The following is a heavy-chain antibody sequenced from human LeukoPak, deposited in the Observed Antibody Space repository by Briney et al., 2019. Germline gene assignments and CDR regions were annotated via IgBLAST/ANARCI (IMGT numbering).Heavy chain of an antibody. V-gene: IGHV3-21*01. Sequence: PGGSLRLSCAASGFTFSSYSMNWVRQAPGKGPEWVSSISSSSSYIYYADSVKGRFTISRDNAKNSLYLQMNSLRAEDTAVYYCASPAGYSYGFDYWGQGTLVTVSS. CDR2: ISSSSSYI. J-gene: IGHJ4*02. CDR1: GFTFSSYS. D-gene: IGHD5-18*01. CDR3: ASPAGYSYGFDY.